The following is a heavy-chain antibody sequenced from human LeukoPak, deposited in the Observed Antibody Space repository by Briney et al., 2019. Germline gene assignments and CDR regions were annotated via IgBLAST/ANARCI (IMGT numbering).Heavy chain of an antibody. CDR2: ISSSSSYI. J-gene: IGHJ5*02. CDR3: ARMGAYGSGSSPYP. Sequence: GGSLRLSCAASGFTLSSYSMNWARQAPGKGLEWVSSISSSSSYIYYADSVKGRFTISRDNAKNSLYLQMNSLRAEDTAVYYCARMGAYGSGSSPYPWGQGTLVTVSS. V-gene: IGHV3-21*01. D-gene: IGHD3-10*01. CDR1: GFTLSSYS.